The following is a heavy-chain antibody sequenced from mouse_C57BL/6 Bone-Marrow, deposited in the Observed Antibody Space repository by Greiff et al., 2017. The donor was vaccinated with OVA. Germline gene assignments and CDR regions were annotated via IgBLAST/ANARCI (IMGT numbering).Heavy chain of an antibody. Sequence: VQLQQPGAELVRPGTSVKLSCKASGYTFTSYWMHWVKQRPGQGLEWIGVIDPSDSYTNYNQKFKGKATLTVDTSSSTAYMQLSSLTSEDSAVYYCARGGYYVYYAMDYWGQGTSVTVSS. CDR2: IDPSDSYT. D-gene: IGHD2-3*01. CDR1: GYTFTSYW. J-gene: IGHJ4*01. CDR3: ARGGYYVYYAMDY. V-gene: IGHV1-59*01.